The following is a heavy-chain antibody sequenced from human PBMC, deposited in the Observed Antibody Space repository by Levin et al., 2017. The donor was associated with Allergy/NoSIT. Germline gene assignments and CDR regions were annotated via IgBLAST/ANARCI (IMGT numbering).Heavy chain of an antibody. CDR3: ARTEEKRYYFDY. J-gene: IGHJ4*02. CDR2: INHSGST. V-gene: IGHV4-34*01. CDR1: GGSFRGYY. D-gene: IGHD2/OR15-2a*01. Sequence: SQTLSLTCAVYGGSFRGYYWSWIRQPPGKGLEWIGEINHSGSTNYNPSLKSRVTISVDTSKNQFSLKLSSVTAADTAVYYCARTEEKRYYFDYWGQGTLVTVSS.